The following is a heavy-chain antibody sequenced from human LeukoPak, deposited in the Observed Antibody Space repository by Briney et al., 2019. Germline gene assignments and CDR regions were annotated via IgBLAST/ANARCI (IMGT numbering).Heavy chain of an antibody. V-gene: IGHV1-18*01. J-gene: IGHJ5*02. CDR3: ARDLGVVPAASLDP. CDR2: ISAYNGNT. Sequence: GASVKVSCKASGYTFTSYGISWVRQAPGQGLELMGWISAYNGNTNYAQKLQGRVTMTTDTSTSTAYMELRSLRSDDTAVYYCARDLGVVPAASLDPWGQGTLVTVSS. CDR1: GYTFTSYG. D-gene: IGHD2-2*01.